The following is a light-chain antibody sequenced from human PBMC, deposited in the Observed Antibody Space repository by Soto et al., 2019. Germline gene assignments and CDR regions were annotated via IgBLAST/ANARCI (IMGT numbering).Light chain of an antibody. CDR2: GAL. J-gene: IGKJ5*01. CDR3: QQRSNWPRIT. Sequence: EVVLTQSPGTLSLSPGEGATLSCRASQSVVTSYLAWYQQKYGQSPRLLIYGALYRAPGIPDRFSGSGSGTDFTLSISRLEPEDFAVYYCQQRSNWPRITFGQGTRLEIK. CDR1: QSVVTSY. V-gene: IGKV3D-20*02.